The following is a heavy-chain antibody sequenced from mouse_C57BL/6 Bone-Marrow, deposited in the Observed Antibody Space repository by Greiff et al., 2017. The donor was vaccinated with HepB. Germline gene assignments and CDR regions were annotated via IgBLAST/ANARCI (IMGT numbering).Heavy chain of an antibody. V-gene: IGHV1-64*01. J-gene: IGHJ2*01. CDR3: ARKLLHFFDD. CDR2: IHPNSGST. D-gene: IGHD2-12*01. CDR1: GYTFTSYW. Sequence: VKLQQPGAELVKPGASVKLSCKASGYTFTSYWMHWVKQRPGQGLEWIGMIHPNSGSTNYNEKFKSKATLTVDKSSSTAYMQLSSLTSEDSAVYYCARKLLHFFDDWGQGTTLTVSS.